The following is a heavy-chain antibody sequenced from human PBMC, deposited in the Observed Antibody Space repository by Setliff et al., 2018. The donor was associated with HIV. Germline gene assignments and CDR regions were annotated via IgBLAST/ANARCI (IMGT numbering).Heavy chain of an antibody. CDR1: GDTFRSYA. Sequence: SVKVSCKASGDTFRSYAISWVRQAPGQGLEWMGRIIPILATSNYTQKFQGRVTITADKSTRTAYMELSSLRSEDTAIYYCARVIGDDFWSGTSNWFDPWGRGTLVTVSS. V-gene: IGHV1-69*06. D-gene: IGHD3-3*01. J-gene: IGHJ5*02. CDR3: ARVIGDDFWSGTSNWFDP. CDR2: IIPILATS.